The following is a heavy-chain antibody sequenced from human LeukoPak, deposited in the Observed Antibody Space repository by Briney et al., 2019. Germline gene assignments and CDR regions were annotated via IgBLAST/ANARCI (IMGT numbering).Heavy chain of an antibody. Sequence: GGSLRLSCAASGFTFSSYAMSWDRQAPGKGLEWVSAISGSGGSTYYADSVKGRFTISRDNSKNTLYLQMNSLRAEDTAVYYCAKGYGSYFLGAFDYWGQGTLVTVSS. CDR2: ISGSGGST. V-gene: IGHV3-23*01. D-gene: IGHD1-26*01. CDR1: GFTFSSYA. J-gene: IGHJ4*02. CDR3: AKGYGSYFLGAFDY.